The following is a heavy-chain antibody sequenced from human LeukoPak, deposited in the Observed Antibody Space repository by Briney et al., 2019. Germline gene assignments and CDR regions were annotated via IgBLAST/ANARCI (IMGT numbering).Heavy chain of an antibody. Sequence: GASVKVSCKASGYTFTSYYMHWVRQAPGQGLEWMGIINPSGGSTSYAQKFQGRVTMTRDTSTSTVYMELSSLRSEDTAVYYCARVGCSSTCCYRDAFDIWGQGTMVTVSS. CDR3: ARVGCSSTCCYRDAFDI. D-gene: IGHD2-2*01. CDR1: GYTFTSYY. J-gene: IGHJ3*02. V-gene: IGHV1-46*01. CDR2: INPSGGST.